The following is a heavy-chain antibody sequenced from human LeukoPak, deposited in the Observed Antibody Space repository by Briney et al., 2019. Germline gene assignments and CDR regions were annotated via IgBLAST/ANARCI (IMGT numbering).Heavy chain of an antibody. Sequence: GGSLRLSCAASGFTFSSYGMHWVRQAPGKGLEWVAVISYDGSNKYYADSVKGRFTISRDNSKNTLYLQMNSLRAEDTAVYYCARGPSVVPAAIRDYYYYYMDVWGKGTTVTVSS. J-gene: IGHJ6*03. CDR1: GFTFSSYG. CDR3: ARGPSVVPAAIRDYYYYYMDV. CDR2: ISYDGSNK. V-gene: IGHV3-30*03. D-gene: IGHD2-2*02.